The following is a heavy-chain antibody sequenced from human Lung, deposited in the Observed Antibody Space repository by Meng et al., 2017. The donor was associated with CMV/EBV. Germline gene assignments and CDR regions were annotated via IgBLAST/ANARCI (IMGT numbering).Heavy chain of an antibody. CDR3: ARLDDYGDTSKFTV. CDR1: GYTFTGYY. V-gene: IGHV1-2*02. CDR2: INPNSGDT. D-gene: IGHD4-17*01. J-gene: IGHJ6*02. Sequence: ASVKVSCKTFGYTFTGYYIHWVRQAPGPGLEWMGWINPNSGDTTYAQNFQGRVTMTRDTSITTAYMELSRLRSDDTAVYYCARLDDYGDTSKFTVWGQGTRVTVSS.